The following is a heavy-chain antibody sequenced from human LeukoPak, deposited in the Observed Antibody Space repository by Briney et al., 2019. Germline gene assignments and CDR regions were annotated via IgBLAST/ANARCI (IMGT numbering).Heavy chain of an antibody. V-gene: IGHV4-39*01. CDR3: ARLGRYYDSSGYPAEYFQH. D-gene: IGHD3-22*01. J-gene: IGHJ1*01. CDR1: GGSISSSSYY. CDR2: IYYSGST. Sequence: SETLSLTCTVSGGSISSSSYYWGWIRQPPGKGLEWIGSIYYSGSTYYNPSLKSRVTISVDTSKSQFSLKLSSVTAADTAVYYCARLGRYYDSSGYPAEYFQHWGQGTLVTVSS.